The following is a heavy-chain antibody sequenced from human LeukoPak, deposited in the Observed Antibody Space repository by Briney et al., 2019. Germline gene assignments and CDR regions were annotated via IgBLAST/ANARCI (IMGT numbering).Heavy chain of an antibody. V-gene: IGHV5-51*01. CDR1: GYSFANYW. CDR2: IYPANSDI. J-gene: IGHJ5*02. D-gene: IGHD2-15*01. CDR3: AREYCSGGRCFGP. Sequence: GESLKISCQGSGYSFANYWIAWVRQMPGKGLEWMGSIYPANSDIKYSPSFQGHVTISADKSTSVAYVQWRSLKASDSAIYYCAREYCSGGRCFGPWGQGTLVTVSS.